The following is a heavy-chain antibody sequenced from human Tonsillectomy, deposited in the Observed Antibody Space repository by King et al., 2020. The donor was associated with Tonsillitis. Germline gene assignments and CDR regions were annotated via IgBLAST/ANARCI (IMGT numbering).Heavy chain of an antibody. Sequence: VQLVESGGGVVQPGRSLRLSCATSGFTFKTYGMHWVRQAPGKGLEWVAVISYDGSSQYYADSVKGRFTISRDNSKKMLFLQMNSLRPEDTAVYYCAKDDGLSKYYFDLWGLGILVTVSS. CDR2: ISYDGSSQ. CDR1: GFTFKTYG. D-gene: IGHD5-24*01. V-gene: IGHV3-30*18. J-gene: IGHJ2*01. CDR3: AKDDGLSKYYFDL.